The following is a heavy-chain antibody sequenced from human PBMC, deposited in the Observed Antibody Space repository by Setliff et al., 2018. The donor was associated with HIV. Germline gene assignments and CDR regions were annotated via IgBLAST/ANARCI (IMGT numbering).Heavy chain of an antibody. Sequence: PPVKVPCTTSGYRFIGHYLHWVRLAPGQGPEWVGWINPETGDPNYAQKFRGRVLMTRDTSITTAFLHVAKLTSDDTAIYYCATDPGYSSTWYSESFQHWGQGTEVTVSS. J-gene: IGHJ1*01. D-gene: IGHD6-13*01. CDR1: GYRFIGHY. V-gene: IGHV1-2*02. CDR2: INPETGDP. CDR3: ATDPGYSSTWYSESFQH.